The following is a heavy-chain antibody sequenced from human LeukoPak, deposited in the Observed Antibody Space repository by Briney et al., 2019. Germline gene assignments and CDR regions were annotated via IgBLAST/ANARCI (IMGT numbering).Heavy chain of an antibody. J-gene: IGHJ4*02. CDR3: ARDVGTSGWHTFDY. D-gene: IGHD6-19*01. CDR1: GESVSSKNGA. Sequence: SQTLSLTCDISGESVSSKNGAWNWIRQSPSRGLEWLGRTYYRSKWYTDYAVSMNGRITISPDTSKNQFSLQLSSVTPDDTAVYYCARDVGTSGWHTFDYWGQGTLVTVSS. CDR2: TYYRSKWYT. V-gene: IGHV6-1*01.